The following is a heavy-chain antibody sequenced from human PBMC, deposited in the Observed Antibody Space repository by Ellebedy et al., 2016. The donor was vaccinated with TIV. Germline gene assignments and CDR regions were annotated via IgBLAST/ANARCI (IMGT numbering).Heavy chain of an antibody. D-gene: IGHD5-12*01. CDR2: IYHGGGT. V-gene: IGHV4-39*07. CDR3: ASHRGFYTGWTFDY. J-gene: IGHJ4*02. Sequence: MPSETLSLTCTVSGDFITSNDHYWGWIRQPPGKGLEWIGSIYHGGGTYYNPSLQSRVTISIDTSKNQFSLKLTYVTAADAALYYFASHRGFYTGWTFDYWGLGTLVTVSS. CDR1: GDFITSNDHY.